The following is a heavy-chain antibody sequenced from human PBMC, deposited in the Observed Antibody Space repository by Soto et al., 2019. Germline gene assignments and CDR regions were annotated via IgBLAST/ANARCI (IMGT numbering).Heavy chain of an antibody. Sequence: SETLSLTCTVSGGSISSGGYYWSWIRQPPGKGLEWIGEINHSGSTNYNPSLKSRVTISVDTSKNQFSLKLSSVTAADTAVYYCASHRGYSYGYVLWSGFDYWGQGTLVTVSS. D-gene: IGHD5-18*01. V-gene: IGHV4-39*07. CDR3: ASHRGYSYGYVLWSGFDY. CDR1: GGSISSGGYY. CDR2: INHSGST. J-gene: IGHJ4*02.